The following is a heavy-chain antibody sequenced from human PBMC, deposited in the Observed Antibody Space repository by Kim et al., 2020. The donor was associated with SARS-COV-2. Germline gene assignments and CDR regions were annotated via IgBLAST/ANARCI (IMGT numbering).Heavy chain of an antibody. Sequence: VKGRFAISRDNAKNSLYLQMNNLRVEDTGVYYCARDRSPVMAVTYDAFDIWGQGTLVTVSS. J-gene: IGHJ3*02. V-gene: IGHV3-48*01. D-gene: IGHD2-21*02. CDR3: ARDRSPVMAVTYDAFDI.